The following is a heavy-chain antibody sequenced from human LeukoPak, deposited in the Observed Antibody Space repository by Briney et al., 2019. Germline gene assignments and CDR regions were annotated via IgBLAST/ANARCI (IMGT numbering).Heavy chain of an antibody. CDR2: ISWDGGST. V-gene: IGHV3-43D*03. Sequence: GGSLRLSCAASGFTFDDYAMHWVRQAPGKGLEWVSLISWDGGSTYYADSVKGRFTISRDNSKNSLYLQMNSLRAEDTALYYCAKGDIVVVPAAMPDYWGQGTLVTVSS. D-gene: IGHD2-2*01. CDR3: AKGDIVVVPAAMPDY. CDR1: GFTFDDYA. J-gene: IGHJ4*02.